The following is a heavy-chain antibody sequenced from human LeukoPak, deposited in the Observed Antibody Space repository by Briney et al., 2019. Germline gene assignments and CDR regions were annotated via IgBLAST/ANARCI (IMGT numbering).Heavy chain of an antibody. V-gene: IGHV3-72*01. CDR3: SRIFYHGSTGYYPDH. CDR2: IKNKANAYST. CDR1: GFTFSDHH. J-gene: IGHJ4*02. D-gene: IGHD3-9*01. Sequence: GGSLRLSCAVSGFTFSDHHMDWVRQAPGKGLEWVGRIKNKANAYSTVYAASVKGRFTFSRDDPKNSLYLQMDSLKDEDTAVYYCSRIFYHGSTGYYPDHWGQGTLVTVSS.